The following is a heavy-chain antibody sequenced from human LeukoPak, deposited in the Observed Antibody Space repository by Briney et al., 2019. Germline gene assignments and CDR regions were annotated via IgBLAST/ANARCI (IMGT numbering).Heavy chain of an antibody. CDR1: GFTFSSYS. D-gene: IGHD2-2*01. CDR3: ARAEDIVVVPAAVDY. V-gene: IGHV3-21*01. J-gene: IGHJ4*02. CDR2: ISSSSSYI. Sequence: PGGSLRLSCAASGFTFSSYSMNWVRQAPGKGLEWVSSISSSSSYIYYGDSVKGRFTISRDNAKNSLYLQMNSLRAEDTAVYYCARAEDIVVVPAAVDYWGQGTLVTVSS.